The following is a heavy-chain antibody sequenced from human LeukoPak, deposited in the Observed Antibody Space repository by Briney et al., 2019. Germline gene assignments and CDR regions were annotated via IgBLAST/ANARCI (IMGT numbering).Heavy chain of an antibody. D-gene: IGHD3-3*01. CDR2: IKQDGSEK. CDR1: GFTFSSYC. CDR3: ARELNDFWSDHHKWFDP. Sequence: GGSLRLSCAASGFTFSSYCMSWVRQAPGKGLEWVANIKQDGSEKHYVEPVKGRFTISRDNAKKSLYLQMNSLRAEDTAVYYCARELNDFWSDHHKWFDPWGQGTLVTVSS. V-gene: IGHV3-7*01. J-gene: IGHJ5*02.